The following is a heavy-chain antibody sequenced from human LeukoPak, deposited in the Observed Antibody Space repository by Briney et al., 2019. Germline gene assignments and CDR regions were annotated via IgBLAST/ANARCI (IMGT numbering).Heavy chain of an antibody. J-gene: IGHJ4*02. V-gene: IGHV4-39*07. CDR1: GGSISSSSYY. CDR2: IYYSGST. CDR3: ARDSSFAVVVAAYYFDY. Sequence: SETLSLTCTVSGGSISSSSYYWGWIRQPPGKGLEWIGSIYYSGSTYYNPSPKSRVTISVDTSKNQFSLKLSSVTAADTAVYYCARDSSFAVVVAAYYFDYWGQGTLVTVSS. D-gene: IGHD2-15*01.